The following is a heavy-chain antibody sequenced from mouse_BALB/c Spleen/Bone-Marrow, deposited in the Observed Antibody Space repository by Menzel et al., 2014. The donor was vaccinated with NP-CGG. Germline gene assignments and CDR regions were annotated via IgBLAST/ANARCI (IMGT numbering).Heavy chain of an antibody. D-gene: IGHD3-3*01. V-gene: IGHV1-26*01. Sequence: VQLQQPGPELVKPGTSVKMSCKASGYTFXDYYMMWVRQSHGKSLEWIGRINPNTDGTFYNQKFKGKATLTVDKSSSTAYMQLNSLTSEDSAVYYCARSRYFDNWGQGTTLTVSS. CDR2: INPNTDGT. CDR1: GYTFXDYY. J-gene: IGHJ2*01. CDR3: ARSRYFDN.